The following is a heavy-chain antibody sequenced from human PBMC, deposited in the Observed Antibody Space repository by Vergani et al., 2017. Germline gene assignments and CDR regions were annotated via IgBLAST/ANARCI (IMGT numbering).Heavy chain of an antibody. D-gene: IGHD1-14*01. CDR1: GFTFNQYG. CDR2: TWYDGNNK. J-gene: IGHJ5*02. V-gene: IGHV3-33*01. CDR3: AIDLRLLYNRFYP. Sequence: QVQLVESGGGVVQPGRSLRLSCAASGFTFNQYGMHWVRQAPGKGLEWVAVTWYDGNNKQYADSVKGRFTISRDNSKSTMYLQMNSLRDEDTGVYYCAIDLRLLYNRFYPWAQGTLVTVSS.